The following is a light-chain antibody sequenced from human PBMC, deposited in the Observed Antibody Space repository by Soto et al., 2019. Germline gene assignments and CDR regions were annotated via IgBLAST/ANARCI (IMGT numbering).Light chain of an antibody. Sequence: DIQMTQSPSTLSASVGDRVTITCRASQSINSWLAWYQERPGKAPKLLIYKASSLESGVPSRFSGRGSGTEFTLNISSLQPDDFATYSCQQYSTYPLTFGGGTKVEIK. J-gene: IGKJ4*01. V-gene: IGKV1-5*03. CDR3: QQYSTYPLT. CDR1: QSINSW. CDR2: KAS.